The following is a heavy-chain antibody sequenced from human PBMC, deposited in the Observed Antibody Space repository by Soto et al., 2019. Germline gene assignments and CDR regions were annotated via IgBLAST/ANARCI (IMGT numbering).Heavy chain of an antibody. V-gene: IGHV1-2*02. CDR2: LNPKSGGT. J-gene: IGHJ4*02. CDR1: GYTFSYFY. CDR3: ARRDSSGSFDY. D-gene: IGHD5-18*01. Sequence: ASVKVSCKASGYTFSYFYIHWVRLAPGQGLEWMGWLNPKSGGTSHAPKFQGRVTMTRDTSTSTVYMELRSLTSDDRAIYFCARRDSSGSFDYWGQGTPVTVSS.